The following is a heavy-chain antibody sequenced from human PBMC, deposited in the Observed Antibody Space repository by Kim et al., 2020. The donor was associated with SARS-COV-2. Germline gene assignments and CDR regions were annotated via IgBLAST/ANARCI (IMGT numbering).Heavy chain of an antibody. CDR2: ISSSGSTI. J-gene: IGHJ3*02. V-gene: IGHV3-11*04. CDR3: ARHSGYGDLSVRAFDI. CDR1: GFTFSDYY. D-gene: IGHD4-17*01. Sequence: GGSLRLSCAASGFTFSDYYMSWIRQAPGKGLEWVSYISSSGSTIYYADSVKGRFTISRDNAKNSLYLQMNSLRAEDTAVYYCARHSGYGDLSVRAFDIWGQGTMVTDS.